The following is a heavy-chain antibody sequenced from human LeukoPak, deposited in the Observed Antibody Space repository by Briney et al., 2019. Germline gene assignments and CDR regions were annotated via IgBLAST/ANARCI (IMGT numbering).Heavy chain of an antibody. V-gene: IGHV3-74*01. CDR3: ARSAPAGFSYYSYYMDV. CDR2: INSDGSST. D-gene: IGHD6-25*01. Sequence: PGGSLRLSCAASGFTFSSYWMHWVRQAPGKGLVWVSRINSDGSSTTYADSVKGRFTISRDNAQNTVYLQMNSLRAEDTAVYYCARSAPAGFSYYSYYMDVWGKGTTVTISS. CDR1: GFTFSSYW. J-gene: IGHJ6*03.